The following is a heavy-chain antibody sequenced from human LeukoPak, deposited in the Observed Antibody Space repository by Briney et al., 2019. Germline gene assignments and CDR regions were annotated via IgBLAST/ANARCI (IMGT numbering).Heavy chain of an antibody. CDR3: AKDISSGYYFYYFDC. Sequence: GGSLRLSCAASGFTFDDYAMHWVRQAPGKGLEWVSGISWNSGSIGYADSVKGRFTISRDNAKNSLYLQMNSLRAEDTALYYCAKDISSGYYFYYFDCWGQGTLVTVSS. CDR2: ISWNSGSI. J-gene: IGHJ4*02. D-gene: IGHD3-22*01. CDR1: GFTFDDYA. V-gene: IGHV3-9*01.